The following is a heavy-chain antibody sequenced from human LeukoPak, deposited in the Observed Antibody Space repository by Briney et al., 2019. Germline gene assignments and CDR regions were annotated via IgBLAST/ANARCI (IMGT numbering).Heavy chain of an antibody. V-gene: IGHV3-30-3*01. CDR1: GFTFSSYA. CDR3: ASQYYYDSSGYYYRAFDY. CDR2: ISYDGSNK. Sequence: QSGGSLRLSCAASGFTFSSYAMHWVRQAPGKGLEWVAVISYDGSNKYYADSVKGRFTISRDNAKNSLYLQMNSLRAEDTAVYYCASQYYYDSSGYYYRAFDYWGQGTLVTVSS. D-gene: IGHD3-22*01. J-gene: IGHJ4*02.